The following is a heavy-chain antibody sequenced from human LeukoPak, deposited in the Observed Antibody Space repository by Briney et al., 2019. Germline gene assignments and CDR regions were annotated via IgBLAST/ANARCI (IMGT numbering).Heavy chain of an antibody. CDR1: GFTFSRYG. V-gene: IGHV3-30*18. D-gene: IGHD3-10*01. J-gene: IGHJ4*02. Sequence: GGSLRLSCAASGFTFSRYGMHWVRQAPGKGLEWVAVISYDGGNYYYADSVKGRFTISRDNSKNTNTLYLQMNSLRAEDTAVYYCAKDQGTYYYGSGSYNIFGDFDYWGQGTLVTVSS. CDR3: AKDQGTYYYGSGSYNIFGDFDY. CDR2: ISYDGGNY.